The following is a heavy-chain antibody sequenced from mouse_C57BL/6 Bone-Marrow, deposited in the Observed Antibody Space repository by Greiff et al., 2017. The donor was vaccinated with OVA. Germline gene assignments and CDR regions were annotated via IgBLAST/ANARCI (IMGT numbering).Heavy chain of an antibody. Sequence: QVQLQQSGAELVKPGASVKLSCKASGYTFTSYWMHWVKQRPGQGLEWIGMIHPNSGSTNYNEKFKSKATLTVDKSSSTAYMQLSSLTSEDSAVYYCARFSYYSNCDYWGQGTTLTVSS. J-gene: IGHJ2*01. D-gene: IGHD2-5*01. CDR2: IHPNSGST. CDR3: ARFSYYSNCDY. CDR1: GYTFTSYW. V-gene: IGHV1-64*01.